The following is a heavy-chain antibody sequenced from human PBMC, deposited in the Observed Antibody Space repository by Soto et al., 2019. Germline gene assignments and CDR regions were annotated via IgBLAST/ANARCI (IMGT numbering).Heavy chain of an antibody. CDR1: GFTFSSYW. CDR3: ARELSRFRPPRFDP. D-gene: IGHD3-10*01. V-gene: IGHV3-74*01. CDR2: MNSDGSST. J-gene: IGHJ5*02. Sequence: GGSLRLSCASSGFTFSSYWMHYVRQAPGKWLVWVSRMNSDGSSTSYADSVKGLYTISRDNAKNTLYLQMNSLRAEDTTVYYCARELSRFRPPRFDPWGQGNLVTVSS.